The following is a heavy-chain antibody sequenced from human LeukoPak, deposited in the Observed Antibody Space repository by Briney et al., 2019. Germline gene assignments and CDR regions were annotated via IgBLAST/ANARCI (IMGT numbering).Heavy chain of an antibody. CDR3: ARVVVVAATLDAFDI. CDR1: GYSISSGYY. Sequence: SETLSLTCTVSGYSISSGYYWGWVRQPPGKGLEWIGSIYHSGSTYYNPSLKGRVTISVDTSKNQFSLKLSSVTAADTAVYYCARVVVVAATLDAFDIWGQGTMVTVSS. V-gene: IGHV4-38-2*02. D-gene: IGHD2-15*01. CDR2: IYHSGST. J-gene: IGHJ3*02.